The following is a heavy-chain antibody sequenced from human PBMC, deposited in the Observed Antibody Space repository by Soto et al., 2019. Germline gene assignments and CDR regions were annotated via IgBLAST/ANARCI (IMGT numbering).Heavy chain of an antibody. J-gene: IGHJ5*02. V-gene: IGHV2-5*02. CDR2: IYWEDDK. CDR3: AHLSYDTLTGYQQFDL. D-gene: IGHD3-9*01. Sequence: SGPTLVNPTETLTLTCTCSGFSLTTSGVGVGWIRQPPGKALEWLAVIYWEDDKRSSPSLKTRRTIANDSSTNQVVLIMTDMDPVDTATYYCAHLSYDTLTGYQQFDLWGQGALVTVSS. CDR1: GFSLTTSGVG.